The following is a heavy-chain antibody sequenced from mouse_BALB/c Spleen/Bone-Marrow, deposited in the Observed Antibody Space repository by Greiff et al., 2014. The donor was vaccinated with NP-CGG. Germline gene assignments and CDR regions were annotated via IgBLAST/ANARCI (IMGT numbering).Heavy chain of an antibody. D-gene: IGHD2-14*01. V-gene: IGHV14-3*02. Sequence: EVKLQESGAELVKPGASVKLSCTASGFNIKDTYMHWVKQRPEQGLEWIGRIDPATGNTKYDPKFQGKATITTDTSSNTAYLQLRSLTSEDTAVYYCARYDYRYSWFAYWGQGTLVTVSA. J-gene: IGHJ3*01. CDR3: ARYDYRYSWFAY. CDR2: IDPATGNT. CDR1: GFNIKDTY.